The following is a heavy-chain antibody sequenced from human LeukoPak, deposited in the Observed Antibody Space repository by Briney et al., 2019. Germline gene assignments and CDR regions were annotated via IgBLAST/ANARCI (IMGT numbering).Heavy chain of an antibody. Sequence: GESLKISYKGSGYRFTEYWIAWVRQMPGKGLEWMGIVYPSNSETRYSPSFQGQVTISADKSISTAYLQWSSLEASDTAMYFCARHRYSGSDTQGFDSWGQGTLVTVPS. J-gene: IGHJ4*02. V-gene: IGHV5-51*01. D-gene: IGHD5-12*01. CDR1: GYRFTEYW. CDR3: ARHRYSGSDTQGFDS. CDR2: VYPSNSET.